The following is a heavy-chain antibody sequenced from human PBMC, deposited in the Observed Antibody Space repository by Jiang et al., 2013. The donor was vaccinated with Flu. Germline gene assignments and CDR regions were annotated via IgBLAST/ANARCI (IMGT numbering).Heavy chain of an antibody. Sequence: GSGLVKPSETLSLTCTVSGGSISSSSYYWGWIRQPPGKGLEWIGSIYYSGSTYYNPSLKSRVTISVDTSKNQFSLKLSSVTATDTAVYYCARRDPKSYYYYGMDVWGQGTTVTVSS. V-gene: IGHV4-39*01. CDR2: IYYSGST. CDR1: GGSISSSSYY. CDR3: ARRDPKSYYYYGMDV. J-gene: IGHJ6*02.